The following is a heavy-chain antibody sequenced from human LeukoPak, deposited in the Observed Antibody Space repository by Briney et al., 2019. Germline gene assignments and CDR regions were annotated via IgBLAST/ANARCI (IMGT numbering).Heavy chain of an antibody. Sequence: PGGSLRLSCAASGFTFSSYWMSWVRQAPGKGLEWVANIKEDGSGKYYVDSVKGRFTISRDNSKNTLYLQMNSLRAEDTAAYYCAKDLQHVVPAATIWGQGTLVTVSS. J-gene: IGHJ4*02. CDR2: IKEDGSGK. V-gene: IGHV3-7*05. CDR1: GFTFSSYW. CDR3: AKDLQHVVPAATI. D-gene: IGHD2-2*01.